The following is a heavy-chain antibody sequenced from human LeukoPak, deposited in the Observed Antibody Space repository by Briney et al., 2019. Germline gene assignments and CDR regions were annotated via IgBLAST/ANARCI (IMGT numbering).Heavy chain of an antibody. CDR3: AKGRYYDSGNAFDI. D-gene: IGHD3-9*01. J-gene: IGHJ3*02. CDR1: GFTFSSYA. Sequence: GGSLRLSCAASGFTFSSYAINWVRQAPGRGLEWVSVIRSSGESAYYADSVKGRFTISRDNSKNTLYLQMNSLRAEDTAVYYCAKGRYYDSGNAFDIWGQGTLVTVSS. CDR2: IRSSGESA. V-gene: IGHV3-23*01.